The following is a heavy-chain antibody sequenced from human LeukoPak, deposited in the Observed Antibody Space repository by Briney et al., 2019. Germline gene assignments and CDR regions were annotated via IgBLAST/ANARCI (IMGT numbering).Heavy chain of an antibody. CDR3: ARGLWSAHRREYYFDS. CDR2: INAGNGDT. Sequence: ASVKVSCTASGYTFTNYAVNWLRQAPGQRHEWMGWINAGNGDTKFSQSYQARVTITRDASASTAYMELSSLTSEDTAVYFCARGLWSAHRREYYFDSWGQGTLVTVSS. V-gene: IGHV1-3*01. D-gene: IGHD3-3*01. CDR1: GYTFTNYA. J-gene: IGHJ4*02.